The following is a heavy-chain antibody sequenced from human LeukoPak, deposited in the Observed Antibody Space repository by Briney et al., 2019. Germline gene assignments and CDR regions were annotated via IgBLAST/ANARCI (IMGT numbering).Heavy chain of an antibody. Sequence: PGGSLRLSCSASGFTFSSYWMHWVRQVPGKGLVWVSLIYRDGSTTRYADSVKGRFTISRDNAKNTLYLQMSGLRAEDTAVYYCARDLSGSAFGLGYWGQGALVTVSS. CDR3: ARDLSGSAFGLGY. D-gene: IGHD1-14*01. CDR1: GFTFSSYW. J-gene: IGHJ4*02. V-gene: IGHV3-74*01. CDR2: IYRDGSTT.